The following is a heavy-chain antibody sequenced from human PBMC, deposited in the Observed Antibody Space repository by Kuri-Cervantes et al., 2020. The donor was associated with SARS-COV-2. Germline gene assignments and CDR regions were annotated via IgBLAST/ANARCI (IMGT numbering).Heavy chain of an antibody. D-gene: IGHD6-13*01. Sequence: GESLKISCAASGFTFSSYAMSWVRQAPGKGLEWVSAISGSGGSTYYADSVKGRFTISRDNAKNTLYLQMNSLRAEDTAVYYCAKPAAAPYYWGQGTLVTVSS. J-gene: IGHJ4*02. V-gene: IGHV3-23*01. CDR3: AKPAAAPYY. CDR1: GFTFSSYA. CDR2: ISGSGGST.